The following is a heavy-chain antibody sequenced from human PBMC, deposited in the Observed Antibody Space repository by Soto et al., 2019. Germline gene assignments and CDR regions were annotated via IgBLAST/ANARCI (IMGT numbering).Heavy chain of an antibody. V-gene: IGHV1-46*01. D-gene: IGHD2-15*01. CDR2: INPSGCST. Sequence: QVQLVQSGAEVKKPGASVKVSCKASGYTFTSYYMHWVRQAPVQGLEWMGIINPSGCSTSYAQKFQGRVTMTRDTSTSTVYMELSSLRSEDTAVYYCARDVKRYCSGGSCYQYYYYYGMDVWGQGTTVTAS. CDR1: GYTFTSYY. J-gene: IGHJ6*02. CDR3: ARDVKRYCSGGSCYQYYYYYGMDV.